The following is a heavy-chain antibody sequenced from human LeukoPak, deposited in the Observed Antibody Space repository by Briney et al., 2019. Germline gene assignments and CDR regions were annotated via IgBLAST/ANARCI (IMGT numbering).Heavy chain of an antibody. J-gene: IGHJ4*02. V-gene: IGHV4-34*01. CDR2: INHSGST. CDR1: DGSFSGHY. Sequence: PSETLSLTCGVYDGSFSGHYWSWIRQPPGKGLEWIGEINHSGSTNYNPSLRSRVAMSVDTSKNQFSLKLSYVTAADTAVYYCASLNRAPSYWGQGTLVTVSS. CDR3: ASLNRAPSY.